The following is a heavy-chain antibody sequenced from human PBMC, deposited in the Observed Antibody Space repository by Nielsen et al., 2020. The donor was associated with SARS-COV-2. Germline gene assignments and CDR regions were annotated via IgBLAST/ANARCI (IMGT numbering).Heavy chain of an antibody. V-gene: IGHV3-7*03. Sequence: GESLKISCAASGFTFSSLWMSWVRQVPGKGLEWVADIKPDGSEKVYVDSVKGRFTISRDNAKNSLFLQMHSLRAEDTAVYCCARGSFGELLSPFDSWGRGTLVTVSS. D-gene: IGHD3-10*01. CDR3: ARGSFGELLSPFDS. J-gene: IGHJ4*02. CDR2: IKPDGSEK. CDR1: GFTFSSLW.